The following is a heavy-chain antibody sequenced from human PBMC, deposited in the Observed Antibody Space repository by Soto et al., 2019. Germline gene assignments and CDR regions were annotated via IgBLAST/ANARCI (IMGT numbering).Heavy chain of an antibody. CDR3: AREEKQLSRYGGDFDY. J-gene: IGHJ4*02. Sequence: QVQLQESGPGLVKPSETLSLTCSVSDGSVNSGNYYWSWIRQPPGKGLEWIGHIYYIGTTDYNPSLKSRVTISVETSKTQFSLQGTSVTAADTAVYFCAREEKQLSRYGGDFDYWGQGILVTVSS. D-gene: IGHD3-16*01. CDR2: IYYIGTT. V-gene: IGHV4-61*01. CDR1: DGSVNSGNYY.